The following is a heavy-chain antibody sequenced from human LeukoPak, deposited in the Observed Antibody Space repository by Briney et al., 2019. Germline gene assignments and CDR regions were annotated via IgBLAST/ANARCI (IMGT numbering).Heavy chain of an antibody. CDR2: IYSGGGT. V-gene: IGHV3-66*01. J-gene: IGHJ4*01. CDR1: GFTVSSNY. Sequence: GGSLRLSCAASGFTVSSNYMSWVRQAPGKGLEWVSVIYSGGGTYYADSVKGRFTISRDNSKNTLYLQMNSLRAEDTAVYYCARDLDNYYGSGSPDYWGQEPWSPSPQ. CDR3: ARDLDNYYGSGSPDY. D-gene: IGHD3-10*01.